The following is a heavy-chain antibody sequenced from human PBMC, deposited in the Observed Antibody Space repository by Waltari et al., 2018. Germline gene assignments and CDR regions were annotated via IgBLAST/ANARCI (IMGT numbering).Heavy chain of an antibody. CDR2: IYYSGST. D-gene: IGHD6-19*01. Sequence: QVQLQESGPGLVKPSETLSLTCTVSGGSISSYYWSWLRQPPGKGLEWIGYIYYSGSTNHNPSLKSRVTIAVDTSKNQFSLKLSSVTAADTAVYYCARWLGAINQFDYWGQGTLVTVSS. J-gene: IGHJ4*02. V-gene: IGHV4-59*01. CDR1: GGSISSYY. CDR3: ARWLGAINQFDY.